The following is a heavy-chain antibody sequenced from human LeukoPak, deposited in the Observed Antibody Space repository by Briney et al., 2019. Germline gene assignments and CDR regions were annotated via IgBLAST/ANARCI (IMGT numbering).Heavy chain of an antibody. D-gene: IGHD6-13*01. J-gene: IGHJ3*02. CDR3: TRFWDSSSWYSAFDI. V-gene: IGHV3-73*01. CDR1: GFTFSGSA. Sequence: QPGDSLKLSCAASGFTFSGSAMHWVRQASGKGLEWVGRISSKANSYATTYAASVKGRFTISRDDSKNTAYLQMNSLKTEDTAVYFCTRFWDSSSWYSAFDIWGQGTMVTVSS. CDR2: ISSKANSYAT.